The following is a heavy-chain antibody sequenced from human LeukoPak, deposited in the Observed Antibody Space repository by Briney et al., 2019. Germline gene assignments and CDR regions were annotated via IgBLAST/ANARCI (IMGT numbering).Heavy chain of an antibody. Sequence: SGGSLRLSCAASGFTFSSYAMHWVRQAPGKGLEWVVVISYDGSNKYYADSVKGRFTISRDNSKNTLYLQMNSLRAEDTAVYYCARVWGGAITHHNNWFDPWGQGTLVTVSS. CDR3: ARVWGGAITHHNNWFDP. D-gene: IGHD4/OR15-4a*01. V-gene: IGHV3-30*04. J-gene: IGHJ5*02. CDR1: GFTFSSYA. CDR2: ISYDGSNK.